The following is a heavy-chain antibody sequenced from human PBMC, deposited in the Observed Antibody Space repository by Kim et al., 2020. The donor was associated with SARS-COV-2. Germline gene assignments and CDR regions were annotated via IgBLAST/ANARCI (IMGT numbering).Heavy chain of an antibody. J-gene: IGHJ3*02. CDR3: ASAYEYSSSSAAFDI. Sequence: GGSLRLSCAASGFTFSSYWMHWVRQAPGKGLVWVSRINSDGSSTSYADSVKGRFTISRDNAKNTLYLQMNSLRAEDTAVYYCASAYEYSSSSAAFDIWGQGTMVTVSS. D-gene: IGHD6-6*01. CDR2: INSDGSST. V-gene: IGHV3-74*01. CDR1: GFTFSSYW.